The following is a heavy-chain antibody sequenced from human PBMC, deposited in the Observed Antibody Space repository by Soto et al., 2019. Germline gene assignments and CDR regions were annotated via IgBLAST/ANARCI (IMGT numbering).Heavy chain of an antibody. D-gene: IGHD3-10*01. V-gene: IGHV3-74*01. Sequence: EVQLVESGGGLVQPGGSLRLSCAAPGFTLSGRSMHWVRQAPGKGLVWVSGIDNSGTDSTYADSGKGRFTSSRDNAKNILYLQMNSLRVEDTAVYYCARGWFGPDVWGKGTTVTVSS. CDR3: ARGWFGPDV. CDR2: IDNSGTDS. CDR1: GFTLSGRS. J-gene: IGHJ6*04.